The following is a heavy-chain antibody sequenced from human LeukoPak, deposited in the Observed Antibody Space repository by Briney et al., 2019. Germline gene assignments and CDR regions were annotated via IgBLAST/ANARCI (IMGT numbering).Heavy chain of an antibody. D-gene: IGHD6-13*01. CDR2: ISYDGSEI. CDR1: GFTFSSCG. V-gene: IGHV3-30*18. CDR3: AKDLSWSFDY. Sequence: GGSLRLSCGAPGFTFSSCGMHWVRQAPGKGLEWVALISYDGSEIYYADSVKGRFTISRDNSKNTVYLQMNSLRAEDTAVYYCAKDLSWSFDYWGQGTLVTVSS. J-gene: IGHJ4*02.